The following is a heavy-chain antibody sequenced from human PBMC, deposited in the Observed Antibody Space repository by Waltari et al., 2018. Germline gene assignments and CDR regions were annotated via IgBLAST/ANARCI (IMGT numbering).Heavy chain of an antibody. CDR3: IRPLDWGRNFDY. Sequence: EVQLVESGGGLVQPGRSLRLSCTASGLTFGDYAMSWVRQAQGRGLGWVGFSTSRMRGGTRESAASVKGRVTISRDVSKSVADLQMTSLNSEDTAVYYCIRPLDWGRNFDYWGQGTLFTVSS. V-gene: IGHV3-49*04. CDR2: STSRMRGGTR. J-gene: IGHJ4*02. CDR1: GLTFGDYA. D-gene: IGHD7-27*01.